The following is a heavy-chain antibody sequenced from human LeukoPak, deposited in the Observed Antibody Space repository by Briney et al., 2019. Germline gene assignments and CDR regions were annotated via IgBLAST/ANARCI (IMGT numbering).Heavy chain of an antibody. J-gene: IGHJ4*02. V-gene: IGHV4-61*01. CDR2: IYDSGST. CDR3: ARGYCGSAGCYGVFDY. Sequence: SETLSLTCTVSGGSVSSGSYYWSWIRQPPGKGLEWIGYIYDSGSTNYNPSLKSRVTISVDTSKNQFSLKLSSVTAADTAVYYCARGYCGSAGCYGVFDYWGQGTLVTVSS. CDR1: GGSVSSGSYY. D-gene: IGHD2-2*01.